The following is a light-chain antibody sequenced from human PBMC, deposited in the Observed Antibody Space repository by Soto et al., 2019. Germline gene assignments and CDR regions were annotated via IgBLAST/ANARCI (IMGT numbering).Light chain of an antibody. Sequence: QPVLTQPASVSGSPGQSITISCTGTSSDVGGYNAVSWYQQHPGKAPKLMIYDVTNRPSGASNRFSGSKSGNTASLTISGLQAEDEADYYCGSYATGGAYVFGTGTQLTVL. CDR2: DVT. J-gene: IGLJ1*01. V-gene: IGLV2-14*01. CDR1: SSDVGGYNA. CDR3: GSYATGGAYV.